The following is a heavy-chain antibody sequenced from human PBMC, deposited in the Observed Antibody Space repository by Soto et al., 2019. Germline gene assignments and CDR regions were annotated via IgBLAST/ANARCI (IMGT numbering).Heavy chain of an antibody. CDR1: GDSVSSNSAA. J-gene: IGHJ5*02. Sequence: SLTCAISGDSVSSNSAAWNWIRQSPSRGLEWLGRTYYRSKWYNDYAVSVKSRITINPDTSKNQFSLQLNSVTPEDTAVYYCARDPAFYYGSGGWFDPWGQGTLVTVSS. CDR2: TYYRSKWYN. V-gene: IGHV6-1*01. D-gene: IGHD3-10*01. CDR3: ARDPAFYYGSGGWFDP.